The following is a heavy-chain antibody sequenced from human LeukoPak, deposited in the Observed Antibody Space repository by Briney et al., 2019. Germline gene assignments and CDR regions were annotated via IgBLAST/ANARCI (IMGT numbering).Heavy chain of an antibody. J-gene: IGHJ4*02. D-gene: IGHD6-6*01. Sequence: GGSLRLSCAASGFTFSSYAMHWVRQVPGKGLEYVSAISSNGGNTYYANSVKGRFTISRDNSKNTLYLQMGSLRGEDMAVYYCARGESEYSCSAGDYWGQGTLVTVSS. CDR2: ISSNGGNT. CDR3: ARGESEYSCSAGDY. V-gene: IGHV3-64*01. CDR1: GFTFSSYA.